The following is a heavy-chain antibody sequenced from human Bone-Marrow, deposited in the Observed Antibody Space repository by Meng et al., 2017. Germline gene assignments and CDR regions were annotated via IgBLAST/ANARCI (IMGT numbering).Heavy chain of an antibody. J-gene: IGHJ4*02. CDR1: GYNFPDYY. CDR3: ARDEDISAAGKLFGDY. V-gene: IGHV1-2*06. D-gene: IGHD6-25*01. Sequence: VEVVPVGDEVKKPGALVKVSCKPSGYNFPDYYIHWVRRAPGQGLEWMGRINPKSGDTHYAQKFQARVTMTGDTSISTAYMELSGLRSDDTAMYYCARDEDISAAGKLFGDYWGQGTLVTVSS. CDR2: INPKSGDT.